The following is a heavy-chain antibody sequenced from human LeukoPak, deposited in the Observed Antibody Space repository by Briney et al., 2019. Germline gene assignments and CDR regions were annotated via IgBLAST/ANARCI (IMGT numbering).Heavy chain of an antibody. D-gene: IGHD6-19*01. CDR2: INPKSGVT. CDR3: ARRIAVAGSPVYYFDY. Sequence: ASVKVSCTASAYTLSGYYMHWVRQAPGQGLEWMGWINPKSGVTNYAQKFQGRVTMTWDTSINTTFMELSRLRPDDTAVYYCARRIAVAGSPVYYFDYWGQGTLATVSS. CDR1: AYTLSGYY. J-gene: IGHJ4*02. V-gene: IGHV1-2*02.